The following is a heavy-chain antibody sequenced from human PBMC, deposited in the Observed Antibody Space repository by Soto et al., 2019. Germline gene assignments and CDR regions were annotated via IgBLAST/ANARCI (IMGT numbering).Heavy chain of an antibody. D-gene: IGHD3-10*01. CDR3: ARDLRGITPWPGYYYGKDV. Sequence: PGGSLRLSCAASEFTFSNYAMSWVRRAPGKGLDWVSSISDNGGTTYYADSVKGRFTISRDNSKNTLYLQMNSLRGEDTAVYYCARDLRGITPWPGYYYGKDVWGQGTTVTVSS. CDR2: ISDNGGTT. J-gene: IGHJ6*02. V-gene: IGHV3-23*01. CDR1: EFTFSNYA.